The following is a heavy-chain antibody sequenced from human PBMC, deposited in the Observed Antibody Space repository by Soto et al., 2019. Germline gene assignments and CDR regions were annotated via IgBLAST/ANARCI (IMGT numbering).Heavy chain of an antibody. J-gene: IGHJ4*02. CDR1: GDSVRSGSFY. V-gene: IGHV4-61*03. CDR3: ARDSTAFVFDY. Sequence: SETLSLTCTVSGDSVRSGSFYWSWIRQPPGKGLEWIGYIYYTGRTSYNPSLKSRVTISIDPSKNHFALNLTSVTAADTAIYYCARDSTAFVFDYWGKGALDTVSS. CDR2: IYYTGRT. D-gene: IGHD2-2*01.